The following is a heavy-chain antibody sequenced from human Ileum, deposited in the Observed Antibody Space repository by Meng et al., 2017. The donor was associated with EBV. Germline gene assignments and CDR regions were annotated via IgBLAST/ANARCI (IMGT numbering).Heavy chain of an antibody. CDR2: INADNGNT. J-gene: IGHJ4*01. Sequence: QLLLLQSGAEVKKPGASVKLSCKASGYTFSNYAIHWVRQAPGQRPEWMGWINADNGNTKYSQKFQGRVTITRNTPASTVYMDVRSLRSEDTAVYFCARVERGVKFDKWGQGTLVTVSS. D-gene: IGHD2-21*01. CDR1: GYTFSNYA. V-gene: IGHV1-3*01. CDR3: ARVERGVKFDK.